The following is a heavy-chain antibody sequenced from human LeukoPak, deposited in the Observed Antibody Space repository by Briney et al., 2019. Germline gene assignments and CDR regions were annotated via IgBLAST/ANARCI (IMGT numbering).Heavy chain of an antibody. Sequence: PSETLSLTCTVSGGSISSSSYYWGWIRQPPGKGLEWIGSIYYSGSTYYNPSLKSRVTISVDTSKNQFSLKLSSVTAADTAVYYCARHIVDYGDLLDAFDIWGQGTMVTVSS. CDR1: GGSISSSSYY. CDR3: ARHIVDYGDLLDAFDI. J-gene: IGHJ3*02. V-gene: IGHV4-39*07. CDR2: IYYSGST. D-gene: IGHD4-17*01.